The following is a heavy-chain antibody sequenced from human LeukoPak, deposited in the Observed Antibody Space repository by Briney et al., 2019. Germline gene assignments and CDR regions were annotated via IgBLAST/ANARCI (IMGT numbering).Heavy chain of an antibody. CDR2: INHSGST. Sequence: SETLSLTCAVYGGSFSGYYWSWIRQPPGKGLEWIGEINHSGSTNYNPSLKSRGTISVDTSKNQCSLKLRSVTAADTAVYYCARGGCSGGSCYFKATWFDPWGQGTLVTVSS. J-gene: IGHJ5*02. D-gene: IGHD2-15*01. CDR1: GGSFSGYY. V-gene: IGHV4-34*01. CDR3: ARGGCSGGSCYFKATWFDP.